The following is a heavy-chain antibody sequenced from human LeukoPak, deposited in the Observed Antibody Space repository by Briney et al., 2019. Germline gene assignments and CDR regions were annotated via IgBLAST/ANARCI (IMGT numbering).Heavy chain of an antibody. D-gene: IGHD1-7*01. V-gene: IGHV3-74*01. CDR3: ARGITGTTPGLLYYGMDV. CDR2: INSDGSST. J-gene: IGHJ6*02. CDR1: GFTFSSYW. Sequence: PGGSLRLSCAASGFTFSSYWMHWVRQAPGKGLVWVSRINSDGSSTSYADSVKGRFTISRDNAKNTLYLQVNSLRAEDTAVYYCARGITGTTPGLLYYGMDVWGQGTTVTVSS.